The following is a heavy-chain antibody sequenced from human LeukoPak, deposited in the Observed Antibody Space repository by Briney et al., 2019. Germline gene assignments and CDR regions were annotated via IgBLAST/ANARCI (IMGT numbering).Heavy chain of an antibody. CDR2: IYHSGST. CDR3: ARPSARIQLWGHWYFDL. Sequence: PSETLSLTCTVSGGSISSGGYYWSWIRQPPGKGLEWIGYIYHSGSTYYNPSLKSRVTISVDRSKNQFSLKLSSVTAADTAVYYCARPSARIQLWGHWYFDLWGRGTLVTVSS. V-gene: IGHV4-30-2*01. D-gene: IGHD5-18*01. CDR1: GGSISSGGYY. J-gene: IGHJ2*01.